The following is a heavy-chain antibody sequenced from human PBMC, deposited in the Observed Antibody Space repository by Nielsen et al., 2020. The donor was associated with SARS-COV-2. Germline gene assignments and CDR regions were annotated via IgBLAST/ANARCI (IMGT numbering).Heavy chain of an antibody. CDR1: GCSVNTHAW. CDR3: ARSRMFLGRAYYYCYYMDV. D-gene: IGHD3-10*01. Sequence: SETLPLTCAVFGCSVNTHAWWSWVRQAPGTGREWIASVHHSGATNYNPSLRSRATLPMDKSRNQFSLKMTAVTAADTAIYYCARSRMFLGRAYYYCYYMDVWGKGTTVTVS. V-gene: IGHV4-4*02. J-gene: IGHJ6*03. CDR2: VHHSGAT.